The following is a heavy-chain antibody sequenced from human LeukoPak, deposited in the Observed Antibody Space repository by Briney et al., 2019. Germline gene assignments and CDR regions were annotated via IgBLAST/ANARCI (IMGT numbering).Heavy chain of an antibody. V-gene: IGHV4-34*01. Sequence: KPSETLSLTCAVYGVSFSGYYWSWIRQPPGKGLEWIGEINHSGSTNYNPSLKSRVTISVDTSKNQFSLQLSSVTAADTAVYYCARGLTAFDIWGQGTMVTVSS. CDR3: ARGLTAFDI. CDR1: GVSFSGYY. J-gene: IGHJ3*02. CDR2: INHSGST.